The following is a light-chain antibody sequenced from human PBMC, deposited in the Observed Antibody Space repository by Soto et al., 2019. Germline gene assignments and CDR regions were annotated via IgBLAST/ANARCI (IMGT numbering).Light chain of an antibody. Sequence: QSVLTQPPSVSGAPGQRVTIYCTGSSSNIGAGYDVHWYQQLPGTAPKLLIYGNSNRPSGVPDRFSGSKSGTSASLAITGLQAEDEADYYCQSYDSSLSGWVFGGGTTVTVL. CDR3: QSYDSSLSGWV. CDR1: SSNIGAGYD. J-gene: IGLJ3*02. CDR2: GNS. V-gene: IGLV1-40*01.